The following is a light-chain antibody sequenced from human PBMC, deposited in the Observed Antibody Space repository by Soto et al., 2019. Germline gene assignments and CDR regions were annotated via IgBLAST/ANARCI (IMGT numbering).Light chain of an antibody. V-gene: IGKV1-39*01. J-gene: IGKJ2*01. CDR1: QSITTS. Sequence: DVQLTQSPSSLSASVGDRLTITCRASQSITTSLNWYQQTPGKAPKVLIFGASNLQSGVPSRFSGSGSGTDFTLTITSLQPEDFATYYCQLYNSPFTFGQGTKLEIK. CDR3: QLYNSPFT. CDR2: GAS.